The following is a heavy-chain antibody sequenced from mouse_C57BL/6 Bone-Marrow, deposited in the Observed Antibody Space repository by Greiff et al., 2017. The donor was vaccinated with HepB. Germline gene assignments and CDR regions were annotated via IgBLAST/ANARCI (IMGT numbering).Heavy chain of an antibody. J-gene: IGHJ3*01. CDR3: TRERDYYGSSPFAY. Sequence: QVQLQQSGAELVRPGASVTLSCKASGYTFTDYEMHWVKQTPVHGLEWIGAIDPETGGTAYNQKFKGKAILTADKSSSTAYMELRSLTSEDSAVYYCTRERDYYGSSPFAYWGQGTLVTVSA. V-gene: IGHV1-15*01. D-gene: IGHD1-1*01. CDR1: GYTFTDYE. CDR2: IDPETGGT.